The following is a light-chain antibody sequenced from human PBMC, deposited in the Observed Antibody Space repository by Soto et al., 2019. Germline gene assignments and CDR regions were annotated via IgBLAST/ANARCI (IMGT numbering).Light chain of an antibody. Sequence: EIEMTQSPATLSVSPGERATLSCRASESVSSNLAWYQQKPGQAPRLLIYGASSRATGISGRFSGSGSGTEFTLTISSLQSEDFAVYYCQQYNDWLRTFGQGTKVEIK. J-gene: IGKJ1*01. CDR1: ESVSSN. V-gene: IGKV3-15*01. CDR2: GAS. CDR3: QQYNDWLRT.